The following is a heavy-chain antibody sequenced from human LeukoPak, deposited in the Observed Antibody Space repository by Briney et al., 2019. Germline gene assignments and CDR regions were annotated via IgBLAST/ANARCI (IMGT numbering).Heavy chain of an antibody. Sequence: ASVKVSCKVSGYTLTELSMHWVRPAPGKGLEWMGGVYPVNDEPDYAQQFQGRVTMTDDIATATAYMELSSLRSEDTAVYYCATAPRAASVAVALPDYYYYGMDVWGRGTTVTVSS. J-gene: IGHJ6*02. V-gene: IGHV1-24*01. CDR2: VYPVNDEP. CDR3: ATAPRAASVAVALPDYYYYGMDV. D-gene: IGHD6-19*01. CDR1: GYTLTELS.